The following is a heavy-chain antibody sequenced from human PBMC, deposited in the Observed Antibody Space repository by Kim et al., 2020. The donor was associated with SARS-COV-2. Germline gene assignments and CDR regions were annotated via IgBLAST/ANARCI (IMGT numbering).Heavy chain of an antibody. CDR3: ASARRYYDSSGYYCAY. D-gene: IGHD3-22*01. V-gene: IGHV1-69*13. CDR2: IIPIFGTA. J-gene: IGHJ4*02. Sequence: SVKVSCKASGGTFSSYAISWVRQAPGQGLEWMGGIIPIFGTANYAQKFQGRVTITADESTSTAYMELSSLRSEDTAVYYCASARRYYDSSGYYCAYWGQGTLVTVSS. CDR1: GGTFSSYA.